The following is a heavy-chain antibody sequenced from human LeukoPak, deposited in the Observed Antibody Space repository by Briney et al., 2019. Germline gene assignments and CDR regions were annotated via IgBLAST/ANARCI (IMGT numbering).Heavy chain of an antibody. J-gene: IGHJ6*02. V-gene: IGHV3-33*01. CDR3: ARGLSSLYYYGMDV. CDR2: IWYDGSNK. CDR1: GFTFSSYG. Sequence: PGGSLRLSCAASGFTFSSYGMHWVRQAPGKGLEWVAVIWYDGSNKYYADSVKGRFTISRDNSKNTLYLQMNSLRAEDTAVYYCARGLSSLYYYGMDVWGQGTTVTVSS.